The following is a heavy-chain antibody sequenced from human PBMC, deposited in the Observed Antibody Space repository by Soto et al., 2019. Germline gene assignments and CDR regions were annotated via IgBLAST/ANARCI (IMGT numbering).Heavy chain of an antibody. J-gene: IGHJ4*02. D-gene: IGHD3-22*01. CDR3: ARDDDSSGYYSD. CDR1: GGSISSGGYY. V-gene: IGHV4-31*03. CDR2: IYYSGST. Sequence: PSETLSLTCTVSGGSISSGGYYWSWIRQHPGKGLEWIGYIYYSGSTYYNPSLKSRVTISVDTSKNQFSLKLSSVTAADTAVYYCARDDDSSGYYSDWGQGTLVTVSS.